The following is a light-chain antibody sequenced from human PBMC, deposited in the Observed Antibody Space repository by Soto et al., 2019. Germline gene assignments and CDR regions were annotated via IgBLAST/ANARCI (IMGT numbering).Light chain of an antibody. V-gene: IGKV3-11*01. J-gene: IGKJ3*01. CDR1: QSVGTS. CDR2: DAS. Sequence: EIVLTQSPATLSLSPGERATFSCKASQSVGTSLAWFQQKPGQAPRLLIYDASVRATGIPARFSGSGSGTDFTLTISRLQPEDIATYYCQQYDNLPRFTFGPGTKVDIK. CDR3: QQYDNLPRFT.